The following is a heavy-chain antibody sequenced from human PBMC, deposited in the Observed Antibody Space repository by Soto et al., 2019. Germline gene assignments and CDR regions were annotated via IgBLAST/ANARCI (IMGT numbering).Heavy chain of an antibody. Sequence: SXTLSLTCAVYGGSFSGYYWSWIRQPPGKGLEWIGEINHSGSTNYNPSLKSRGTISVDTSKNQFSLKRSFVTAADTTVYYCARVADYYDSSGYFYRYWGQGTLVTVSS. D-gene: IGHD3-22*01. CDR2: INHSGST. J-gene: IGHJ4*02. CDR1: GGSFSGYY. V-gene: IGHV4-34*01. CDR3: ARVADYYDSSGYFYRY.